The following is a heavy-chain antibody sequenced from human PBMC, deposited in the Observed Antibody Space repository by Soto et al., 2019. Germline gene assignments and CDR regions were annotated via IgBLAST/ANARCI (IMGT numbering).Heavy chain of an antibody. D-gene: IGHD4-4*01. V-gene: IGHV1-69*13. CDR1: GGTFSRYA. J-gene: IGHJ6*02. CDR3: ARGQDYSNYYSYYYYYYGMDV. Sequence: ASVKVSCKASGGTFSRYAISWVRQAPGQGLEWMGGIIPIFGTANYAQKFQGRVTITADESTSTAYMELSSLRSEDTAVYYCARGQDYSNYYSYYYYYYGMDVWAQGTTVTVSS. CDR2: IIPIFGTA.